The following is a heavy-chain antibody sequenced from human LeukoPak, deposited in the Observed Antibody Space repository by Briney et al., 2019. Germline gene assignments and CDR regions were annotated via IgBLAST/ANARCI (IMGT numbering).Heavy chain of an antibody. CDR2: INHSGST. CDR3: ARGGLGTGTTIFDY. V-gene: IGHV4-34*01. D-gene: IGHD1-7*01. Sequence: SETLSLTCAVYGGSFSGYYWSWIRQPPGKGLEWIGEINHSGSTNYSPSLKSRVTISVDTSKNQFSLKLSSVTAADTAVYYCARGGLGTGTTIFDYWGQGTLVTVSS. CDR1: GGSFSGYY. J-gene: IGHJ4*02.